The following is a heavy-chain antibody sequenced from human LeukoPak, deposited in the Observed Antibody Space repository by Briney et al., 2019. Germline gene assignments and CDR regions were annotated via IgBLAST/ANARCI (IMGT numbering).Heavy chain of an antibody. D-gene: IGHD6-13*01. CDR2: IDWDGDK. CDR1: GFSLITSGMC. CDR3: ARIVAAAGNGFDP. Sequence: SGPALEKPTQTLTLACTLSGFSLITSGMCVGWIRRPPGKALEWLARIDWDGDKHYSTSLKTRLTISKDTSKNQVVLTMTNIDPVGTGTYYCARIVAAAGNGFDPWGQGSLVTVSS. J-gene: IGHJ5*02. V-gene: IGHV2-70*11.